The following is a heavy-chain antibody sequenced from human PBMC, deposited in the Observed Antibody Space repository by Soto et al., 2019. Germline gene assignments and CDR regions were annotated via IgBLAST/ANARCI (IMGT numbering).Heavy chain of an antibody. Sequence: QITLKESGPTLVKPTQPLTLTCTFSGFSLSTSGVGVGWIRQPPGKALEWLALIYWDDDTRYSPSLKSRLTITKDTSKNQVVLTMTNMDPVDTATYYCAHVYGGYDNFDYWGQGTLVTVSS. V-gene: IGHV2-5*02. CDR2: IYWDDDT. J-gene: IGHJ4*02. CDR1: GFSLSTSGVG. CDR3: AHVYGGYDNFDY. D-gene: IGHD5-12*01.